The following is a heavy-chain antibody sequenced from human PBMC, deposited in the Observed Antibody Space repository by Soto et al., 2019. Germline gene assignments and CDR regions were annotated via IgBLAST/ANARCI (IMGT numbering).Heavy chain of an antibody. Sequence: PSETLSLTCAVYGGSFSGYYWSWIRQPPGKGLEWIGEINHSGSTNYNPSLKSRVTISVDTSKNQFSLKLSSVTAADTAVYYCARGRTIVATIDYWGQGTLVTVSS. CDR3: ARGRTIVATIDY. V-gene: IGHV4-34*01. CDR1: GGSFSGYY. J-gene: IGHJ4*02. D-gene: IGHD5-12*01. CDR2: INHSGST.